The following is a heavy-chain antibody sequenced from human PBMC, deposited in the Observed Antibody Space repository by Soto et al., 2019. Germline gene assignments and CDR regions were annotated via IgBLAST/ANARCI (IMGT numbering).Heavy chain of an antibody. D-gene: IGHD3-22*01. CDR1: GFTFSTYA. J-gene: IGHJ4*02. Sequence: GGSLRLSCPASGFTFSTYAMSWVRQPPGKGLEWVSAISGSGGSTYYADSVKGRFTISRDNSKNTLYLQMNSLRAEDTAVYYCAKDRPYYYDSSGSSFDYWGQGTLVTVSS. CDR3: AKDRPYYYDSSGSSFDY. V-gene: IGHV3-23*01. CDR2: ISGSGGST.